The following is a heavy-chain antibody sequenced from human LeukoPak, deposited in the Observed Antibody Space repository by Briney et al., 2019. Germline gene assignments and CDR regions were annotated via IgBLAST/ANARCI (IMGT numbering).Heavy chain of an antibody. CDR1: GFTFSSYS. Sequence: GGSLRLSCAASGFTFSSYSMNWVRQAPGKGLEWVANIKLDGSEKKYLDSVKGRFTISRDNAKNSLYLQMNSLKTEDSAVYYCARDRGSTYFDLWGQGTLVTVSS. J-gene: IGHJ4*02. CDR2: IKLDGSEK. V-gene: IGHV3-7*01. D-gene: IGHD6-6*01. CDR3: ARDRGSTYFDL.